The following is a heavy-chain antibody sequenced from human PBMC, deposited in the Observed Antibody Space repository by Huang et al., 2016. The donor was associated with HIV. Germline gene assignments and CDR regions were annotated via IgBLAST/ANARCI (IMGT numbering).Heavy chain of an antibody. J-gene: IGHJ4*02. D-gene: IGHD3-22*01. Sequence: QVQLVQSGAEVKKPGSSVKVSCKASGGPFRNFAIGWVRQAPGKGLEWMGGIIPTLGTANYAQKFQGRVTIIADESTSTAYMELSSLRSEDTAVYYCATVDYYDTSGPQRGYFDNWGQGTLVTVSS. CDR1: GGPFRNFA. CDR2: IIPTLGTA. CDR3: ATVDYYDTSGPQRGYFDN. V-gene: IGHV1-69*01.